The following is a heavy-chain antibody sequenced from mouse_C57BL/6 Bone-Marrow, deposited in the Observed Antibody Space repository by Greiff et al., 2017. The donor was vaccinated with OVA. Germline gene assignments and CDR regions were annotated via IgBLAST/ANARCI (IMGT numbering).Heavy chain of an antibody. CDR3: ARKGPLLRAPYAMDY. Sequence: EVQLQESGAELVKPGASVKLSCTASGFNIKDYYMHWVKQRTEQGLEWIGRIDPEDGETKYAPKFQGKATITADTSSNTAYLQLSSLTSEDTAVDYCARKGPLLRAPYAMDYWGQGTSVTVSS. CDR1: GFNIKDYY. V-gene: IGHV14-2*01. J-gene: IGHJ4*01. D-gene: IGHD1-1*01. CDR2: IDPEDGET.